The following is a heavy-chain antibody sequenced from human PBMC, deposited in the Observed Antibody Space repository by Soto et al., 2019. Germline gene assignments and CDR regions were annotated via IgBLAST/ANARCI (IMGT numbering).Heavy chain of an antibody. D-gene: IGHD3-22*01. CDR3: AKDGRDFVDSSGYYAFDY. Sequence: GGSLRLSCAASGFTFSSYAMSWVRQAPGKGLEWVSAISGSGVSTYYADSVKGRFTISRDNSKNTLYLQMNSLRAEDTAVYYCAKDGRDFVDSSGYYAFDYWGQGTLVTVSS. J-gene: IGHJ4*02. CDR1: GFTFSSYA. CDR2: ISGSGVST. V-gene: IGHV3-23*01.